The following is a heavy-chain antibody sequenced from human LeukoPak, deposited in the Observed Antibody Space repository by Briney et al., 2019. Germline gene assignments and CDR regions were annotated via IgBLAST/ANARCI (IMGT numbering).Heavy chain of an antibody. CDR3: ARISYTLHDDILTGPLLPYDAFDI. CDR1: GGSISSGGYS. J-gene: IGHJ3*02. Sequence: PSQTLSLTCAVSGGSISSGGYSWSWIRQPPGKGLEWIGYIYHSGSTYYNPSLKSRVTISVDTSKNQFSLKLSSVTAADTAVYYCARISYTLHDDILTGPLLPYDAFDIWGQGTMVTVSS. D-gene: IGHD3-9*01. CDR2: IYHSGST. V-gene: IGHV4-30-4*07.